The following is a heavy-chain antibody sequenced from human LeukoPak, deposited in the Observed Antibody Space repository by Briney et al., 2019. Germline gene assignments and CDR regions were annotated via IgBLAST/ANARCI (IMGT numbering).Heavy chain of an antibody. CDR1: GFTVSSNY. V-gene: IGHV3-66*01. CDR3: ARGGEGNYYGSGNFDY. J-gene: IGHJ4*02. D-gene: IGHD3-10*01. Sequence: PGGSLRLSCAASGFTVSSNYMIWVRQAPGKGLECISIIYTDGYTYYADSVKGRFTISRDNSKNTLYLQMNSLRAEDTAVYYCARGGEGNYYGSGNFDYWGQGTLVTVSS. CDR2: IYTDGYT.